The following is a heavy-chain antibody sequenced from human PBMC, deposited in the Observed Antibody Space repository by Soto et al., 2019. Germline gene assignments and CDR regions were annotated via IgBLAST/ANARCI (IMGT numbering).Heavy chain of an antibody. D-gene: IGHD3-10*01. CDR2: IIPIFGTA. V-gene: IGHV1-69*13. Sequence: GASVKVSCKASGGTFSSYAISWVRQAPGQGLEWMGGIIPIFGTANYAQKFQGRVTITADESTSTAYMELSSLRSEDTAVYYCARICVLLWFGELFMDNWFDPWGQGTLVTVSS. J-gene: IGHJ5*02. CDR1: GGTFSSYA. CDR3: ARICVLLWFGELFMDNWFDP.